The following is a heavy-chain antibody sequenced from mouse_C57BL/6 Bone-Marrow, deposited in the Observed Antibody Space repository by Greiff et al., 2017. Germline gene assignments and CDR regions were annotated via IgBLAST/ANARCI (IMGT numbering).Heavy chain of an antibody. CDR3: AIPLYYYGSMWFAY. CDR1: GFNIKDDY. Sequence: QVQLQQSGAELVRPGASVKLSCTASGFNIKDDYMHWVKQRPGQGLEWIGVIDPSDSYTNYNQKFKGKATLTVDTSSRTAYMQLSSLTSEDSAVYYCAIPLYYYGSMWFAYWGQGTLVTVSA. D-gene: IGHD1-1*01. CDR2: IDPSDSYT. V-gene: IGHV1-59*01. J-gene: IGHJ3*01.